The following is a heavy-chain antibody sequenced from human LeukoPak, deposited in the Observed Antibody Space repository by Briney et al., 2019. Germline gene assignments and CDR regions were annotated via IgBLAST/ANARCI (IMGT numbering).Heavy chain of an antibody. CDR2: LSGNDGST. CDR3: AKNYDGGSPDASDI. J-gene: IGHJ3*02. Sequence: GGTLRLSCAASGLTFYDQAMHWVRQAAGTGLEGVSLSGNDGSTYYADSVRGRFTISRDNSKKTLYLQVNSLRAEDTAIYFCAKNYDGGSPDASDIWGQGTMVTVSS. D-gene: IGHD3-22*01. CDR1: GLTFYDQA. V-gene: IGHV3-43*02.